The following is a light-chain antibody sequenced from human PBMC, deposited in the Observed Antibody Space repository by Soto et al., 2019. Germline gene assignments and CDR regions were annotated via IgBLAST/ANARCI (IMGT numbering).Light chain of an antibody. CDR1: QSISRF. Sequence: IQMTHSPSSLSASVGDRFTITCRASQSISRFLNWSQKKXGKDPKXXISAASSLQTGVPSRFSGSGSGTDFNLTVSSLQTEDFTTYYCQQNYNSLITFGQGTRLEIK. V-gene: IGKV1-39*01. CDR3: QQNYNSLIT. J-gene: IGKJ5*01. CDR2: AAS.